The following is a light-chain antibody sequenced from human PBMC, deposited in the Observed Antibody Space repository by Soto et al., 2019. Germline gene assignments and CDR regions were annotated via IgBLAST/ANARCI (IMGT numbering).Light chain of an antibody. CDR3: QHYDTSPYT. V-gene: IGKV3-20*01. Sequence: EIVLTQSPDTLSLSPGEGVTLSCRASETVRDYLAWHQKQPGQAPRLLIFGASTRASGIPDSFSGIGSGTYFTLPINRLEPDDFVVYYGQHYDTSPYTFGQGPKLDIK. CDR2: GAS. CDR1: ETVRDY. J-gene: IGKJ2*01.